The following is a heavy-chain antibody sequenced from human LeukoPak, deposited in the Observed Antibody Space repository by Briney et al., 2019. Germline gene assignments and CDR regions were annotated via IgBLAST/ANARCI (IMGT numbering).Heavy chain of an antibody. V-gene: IGHV1-2*02. CDR3: ARDPGYCSSTSCYHYYYYYYYMDV. Sequence: GASVKVSCKASGYTFTGYYMHWVRQAPGQGLEWMGWINPNSGGTNYAQKFQGRVTMTRDTSISTAYMELSRLRSDDTAVYYCARDPGYCSSTSCYHYYYYYYYMDVWGKGTTVTVSS. CDR2: INPNSGGT. J-gene: IGHJ6*03. CDR1: GYTFTGYY. D-gene: IGHD2-2*03.